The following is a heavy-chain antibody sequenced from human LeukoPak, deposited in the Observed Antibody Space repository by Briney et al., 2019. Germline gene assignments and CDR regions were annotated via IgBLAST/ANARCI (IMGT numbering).Heavy chain of an antibody. D-gene: IGHD5-18*01. J-gene: IGHJ1*01. CDR3: AKAGGSGYGYGGGYFQH. V-gene: IGHV3-21*01. CDR2: ISSSSSYI. Sequence: GGSLRLSCAASGFTFSSYSMNWVRQAPGKGLEWVSSISSSSSYIYYADSVKGRFTIFRDNSKNTLYLQMNSLRAEDTAVYYCAKAGGSGYGYGGGYFQHWGQGTLVTVSS. CDR1: GFTFSSYS.